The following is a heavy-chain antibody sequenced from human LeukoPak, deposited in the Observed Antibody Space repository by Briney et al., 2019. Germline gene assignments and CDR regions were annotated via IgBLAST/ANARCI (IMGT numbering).Heavy chain of an antibody. V-gene: IGHV4-61*02. CDR2: IYTSGST. D-gene: IGHD1-14*01. J-gene: IGHJ4*02. Sequence: SETLSLTCTVSGGSISSGGYYWSWIRQPAGKGLEWIGRIYTSGSTNYNPSLKSRVTISVDTSKNQFSLKLSSVTAADTAVYYCARLHKGVNRAFDYWSQGTLVTVSS. CDR3: ARLHKGVNRAFDY. CDR1: GGSISSGGYY.